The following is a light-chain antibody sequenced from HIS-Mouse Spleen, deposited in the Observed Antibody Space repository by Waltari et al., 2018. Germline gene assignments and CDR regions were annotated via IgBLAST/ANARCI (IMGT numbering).Light chain of an antibody. Sequence: SYELTQPPSVSVSPGPTARITCSGDALPKKYAYWYQQKSGQAPVLVIYEDSKRPSGSPEGFSGSSSGRMATLTISGAQVEDEADYYCYSTDSSGNHRVFGGGTKLTVL. CDR2: EDS. CDR3: YSTDSSGNHRV. CDR1: ALPKKY. J-gene: IGLJ2*01. V-gene: IGLV3-10*01.